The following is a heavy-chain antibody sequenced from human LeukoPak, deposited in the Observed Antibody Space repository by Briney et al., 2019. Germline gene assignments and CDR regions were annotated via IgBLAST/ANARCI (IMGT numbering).Heavy chain of an antibody. J-gene: IGHJ4*02. CDR3: ARGLYCTNGVCALLRGDDLDY. V-gene: IGHV4-30-2*01. D-gene: IGHD2-8*01. Sequence: PSQTLSLTCTVSGGSISSGGYYWSWIRQPPGKGLEWIGEINHSGSTNYNPSLKSRVTISVDTSKNQFSLKLSSVTAADTAVYYCARGLYCTNGVCALLRGDDLDYWGQGTLVTVSS. CDR1: GGSISSGGYY. CDR2: INHSGST.